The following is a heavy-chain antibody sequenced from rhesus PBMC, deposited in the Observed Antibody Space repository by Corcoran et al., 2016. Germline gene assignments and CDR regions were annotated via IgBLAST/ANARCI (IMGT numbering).Heavy chain of an antibody. CDR2: IYWNDSK. CDR3: ARVGPHCSDSGCSSYGLDS. J-gene: IGHJ6*01. D-gene: IGHD2-33*01. CDR1: GFSISTTGTG. V-gene: IGHV2-95*01. Sequence: QVTLKESGPALVKPTQTLTLTCTFSGFSISTTGTGVGWLRQPPGQALEWLASIYWNDSKYYSTSLKSRLTISKDTSKNQVVLTITNMDPVDTATYYCARVGPHCSDSGCSSYGLDSWGQGVVVTVSS.